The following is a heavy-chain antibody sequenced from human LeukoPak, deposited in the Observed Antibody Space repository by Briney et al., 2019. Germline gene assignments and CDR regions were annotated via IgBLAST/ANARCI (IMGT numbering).Heavy chain of an antibody. CDR3: ARGKYTSFDN. CDR2: TYYRSKWSF. J-gene: IGHJ4*02. V-gene: IGHV6-1*01. D-gene: IGHD6-6*01. Sequence: QTLSLTCAISGDSIFTNNVAWNWIRQSPSRGLEWLGRTYYRSKWSFDYAVSVKSRITINADTSKNQFSLQLSSVTPEDTAVYYCARGKYTSFDNWGQGTLVTVSS. CDR1: GDSIFTNNVA.